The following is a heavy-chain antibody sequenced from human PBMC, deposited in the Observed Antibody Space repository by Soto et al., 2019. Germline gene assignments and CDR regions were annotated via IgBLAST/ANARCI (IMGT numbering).Heavy chain of an antibody. V-gene: IGHV3-53*01. Sequence: GGSLRLSCAASGFTVSSNYLSWVRQAPGKGLERVSVIFSADNTHYADSVKGRFTISRDNSKNTVFLQMNSLRAEDTAVYYCAITGAGYYIVWGQGTPVTVSS. CDR2: IFSADNT. J-gene: IGHJ4*02. CDR3: AITGAGYYIV. CDR1: GFTVSSNY. D-gene: IGHD3-3*01.